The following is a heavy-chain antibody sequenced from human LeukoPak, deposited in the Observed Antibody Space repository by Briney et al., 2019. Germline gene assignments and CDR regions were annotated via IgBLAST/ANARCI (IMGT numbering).Heavy chain of an antibody. CDR2: IYHSGST. V-gene: IGHV4-30-2*01. Sequence: SETLSLTCTVSGGSISSGGYYWSWIRQPPGKGLEWIGYIYHSGSTYYNPSLKSRVIISVDRSKNQFSLKLSSVTAADTAVYYCARGGYYDILTGYYRDYWGQGTLVTVSS. J-gene: IGHJ4*02. CDR3: ARGGYYDILTGYYRDY. CDR1: GGSISSGGYY. D-gene: IGHD3-9*01.